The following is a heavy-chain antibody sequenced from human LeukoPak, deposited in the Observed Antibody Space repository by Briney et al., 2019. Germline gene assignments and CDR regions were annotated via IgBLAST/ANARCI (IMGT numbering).Heavy chain of an antibody. CDR2: TYYKSKWYS. Sequence: SQTLALTCAISRHSVSSNSATWNWITQSPSRGLECLGRTYYKSKWYSDYAVSLKSRRTINTDTSKDQFSLQLNSVTPEDTAIYYCARVKRMAVASLYYFDSWGQGTLVTVSS. V-gene: IGHV6-1*01. D-gene: IGHD6-19*01. CDR1: RHSVSSNSAT. J-gene: IGHJ4*02. CDR3: ARVKRMAVASLYYFDS.